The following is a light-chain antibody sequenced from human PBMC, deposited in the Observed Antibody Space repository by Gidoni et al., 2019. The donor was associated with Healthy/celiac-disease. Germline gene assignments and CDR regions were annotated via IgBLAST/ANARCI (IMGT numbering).Light chain of an antibody. CDR1: QSISSY. CDR3: QQYNSYSLT. Sequence: AFLLTPSPSSFSASTGDRVTISCRASQSISSYLAWYQQKPGKAPKLLIYAASTLQSGVPSRFSGSGSGTDFTLTISSLQSEDFATYYCQQYNSYSLTFGGGTKVEIK. CDR2: AAS. J-gene: IGKJ4*01. V-gene: IGKV1-8*01.